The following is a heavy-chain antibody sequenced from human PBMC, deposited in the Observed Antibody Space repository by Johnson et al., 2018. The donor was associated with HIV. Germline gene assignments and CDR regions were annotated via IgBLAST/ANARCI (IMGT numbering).Heavy chain of an antibody. V-gene: IGHV3-33*03. CDR1: GFTFSSYG. D-gene: IGHD5-12*01. Sequence: QVQLVESGGGVVQPGTSLRLSCAASGFTFSSYGIHWVRQAPGKGLEWVAFIWHDGRDVYYADSVKGRFTVSRDNSKNAVYLQMNSLGAGDTAVYYCAKDQHGPLVPTVMRDDAFEIWGQGTVVNVSS. CDR3: AKDQHGPLVPTVMRDDAFEI. CDR2: IWHDGRDV. J-gene: IGHJ3*02.